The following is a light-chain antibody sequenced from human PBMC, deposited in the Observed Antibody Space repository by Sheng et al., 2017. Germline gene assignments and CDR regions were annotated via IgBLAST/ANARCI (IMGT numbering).Light chain of an antibody. Sequence: DIQMTQSPSTLSASVGDRVTITCRASQSISSWLAWYQQKPGKAPKLLIYKASSLESGVPSRFSGSGSGTEFTLTISSLQPDDFATYFCQQGNSFPYTFGQGTKVEI. J-gene: IGKJ2*01. CDR2: KAS. CDR3: QQGNSFPYT. V-gene: IGKV1-5*03. CDR1: QSISSW.